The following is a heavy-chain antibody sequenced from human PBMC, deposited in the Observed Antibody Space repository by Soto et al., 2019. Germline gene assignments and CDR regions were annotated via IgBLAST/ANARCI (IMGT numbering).Heavy chain of an antibody. Sequence: QVQLVQSGAEVKKPGASVKVSCKASGYTFTGYYMHWVRQAPGQGLEWMGWINPNSGGTNYAQKFQGWVTMTRDTSISKAYIELSRLRSDDTAVYYCARETGYDILTGFYYYYGMDVWGQGTTVTVSS. CDR2: INPNSGGT. V-gene: IGHV1-2*04. J-gene: IGHJ6*02. CDR3: ARETGYDILTGFYYYYGMDV. CDR1: GYTFTGYY. D-gene: IGHD3-9*01.